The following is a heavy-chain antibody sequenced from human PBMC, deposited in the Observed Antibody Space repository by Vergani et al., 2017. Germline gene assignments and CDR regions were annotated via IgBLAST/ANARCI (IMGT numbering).Heavy chain of an antibody. CDR3: ARDKDGFDI. Sequence: QVQLVESGGGLVKPGGSLRLSCGASGFTFSSYGMHWVRQAPGKGLEWVAVIWYDGSNKYYADSVKGRFTISRDNSKNTLYLQMNSLRAEDRAVYYCARDKDGFDIWGQGTMVTVSS. CDR1: GFTFSSYG. V-gene: IGHV3-33*08. CDR2: IWYDGSNK. J-gene: IGHJ3*02.